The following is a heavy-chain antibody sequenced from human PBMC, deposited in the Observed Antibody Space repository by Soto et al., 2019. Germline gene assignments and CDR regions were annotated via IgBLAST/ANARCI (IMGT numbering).Heavy chain of an antibody. D-gene: IGHD5-12*01. J-gene: IGHJ4*02. CDR3: ARGYSGLE. CDR2: IKTDGTST. Sequence: LRLSCAASGFTFSNYWMHWVRQAPGKGLVWVSHIKTDGTSTGYADSVRGRFTISRDNAKNTLYLQMNSLRAEDTAIYYCARGYSGLEWGQGTLVTVSS. V-gene: IGHV3-74*01. CDR1: GFTFSNYW.